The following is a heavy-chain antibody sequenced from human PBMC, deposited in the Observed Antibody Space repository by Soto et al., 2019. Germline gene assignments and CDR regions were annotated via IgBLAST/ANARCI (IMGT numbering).Heavy chain of an antibody. CDR2: IYYSGST. V-gene: IGHV4-59*01. CDR3: ARDRGGSYYYTFDY. CDR1: GGSISSYY. Sequence: SETLSLTCTVSGGSISSYYWSWIRQPPGKGLEWIGYIYYSGSTKYNPSLKSRVTISVDTSKNSFSLNLSSVTAADTAVYYCARDRGGSYYYTFDYWGQGTLVTVS. D-gene: IGHD1-26*01. J-gene: IGHJ4*02.